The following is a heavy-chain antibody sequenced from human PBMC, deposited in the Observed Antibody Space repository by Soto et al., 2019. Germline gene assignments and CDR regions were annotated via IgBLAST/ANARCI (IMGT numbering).Heavy chain of an antibody. V-gene: IGHV4-38-2*01. D-gene: IGHD1-20*01. J-gene: IGHJ4*02. CDR3: ARLITGNTGGYFDY. Sequence: SETLSLTCAVSGYSISSDYYWGWIRQPPGKGLEWIGSIYHSGSTYYNPSLKSRVTISVDTSKNQFSLKLSSVTAADTAVYYCARLITGNTGGYFDYWGQGTLVTVSS. CDR1: GYSISSDYY. CDR2: IYHSGST.